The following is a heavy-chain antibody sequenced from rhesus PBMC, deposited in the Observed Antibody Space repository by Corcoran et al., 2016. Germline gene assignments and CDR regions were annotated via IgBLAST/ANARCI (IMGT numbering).Heavy chain of an antibody. V-gene: IGHV3S42*01. D-gene: IGHD6-25*01. CDR1: GFTFSSYW. CDR3: AKESIAAAGTIAFDF. CDR2: INRGGGNT. Sequence: EVQLVESGGGLAKPGGSLRLSCAASGFTFSSYWMNWVRQTPGKGLEWISAINRGGGNTNYASYGKGRFNISRDNSKNTLSLQMNSLRAEDTAVYYCAKESIAAAGTIAFDFWGQGLRVTVSS. J-gene: IGHJ3*01.